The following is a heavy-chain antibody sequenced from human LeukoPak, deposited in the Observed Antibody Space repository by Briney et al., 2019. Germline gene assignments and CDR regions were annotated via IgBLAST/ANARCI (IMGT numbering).Heavy chain of an antibody. J-gene: IGHJ3*02. D-gene: IGHD6-19*01. Sequence: GASVKVSCKASGYTFTSYYMHWVRQAPGQGLEWMGIINPSGGSTSYAQKFQGRVTMTRDTSTSTVYMELSSLRSEDTAVYYCARVLEQWLDYDAFDIWGQGTMVTVSS. CDR3: ARVLEQWLDYDAFDI. CDR1: GYTFTSYY. V-gene: IGHV1-46*01. CDR2: INPSGGST.